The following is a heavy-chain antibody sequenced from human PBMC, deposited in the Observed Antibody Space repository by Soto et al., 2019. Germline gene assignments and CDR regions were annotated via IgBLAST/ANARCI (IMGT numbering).Heavy chain of an antibody. CDR3: ATASVAGTKPYFQH. V-gene: IGHV1-24*01. Sequence: ASVKVSCKVSGYTLTELSMHWVRQAPGKGREWMGGFDPEDGETIYAQKFQGRVTMTEDTSTDTAYMELSSLRSEDTAVYYCATASVAGTKPYFQHWGQGTLVTVSS. J-gene: IGHJ1*01. CDR2: FDPEDGET. CDR1: GYTLTELS. D-gene: IGHD6-19*01.